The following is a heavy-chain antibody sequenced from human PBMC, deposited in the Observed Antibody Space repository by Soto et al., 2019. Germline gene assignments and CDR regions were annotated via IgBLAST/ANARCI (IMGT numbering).Heavy chain of an antibody. D-gene: IGHD2-8*01. CDR3: AKQPGIGHFPVCTPD. Sequence: VGSLRLSCAASGFTFSSYGMHWVRQAPGKGLEWVAVISYDGSNKYYADSVKGRFTISRDNSKNTLYLQMNSLRAEDTAVYYCAKQPGIGHFPVCTPDWGQG. CDR1: GFTFSSYG. J-gene: IGHJ4*02. V-gene: IGHV3-30*18. CDR2: ISYDGSNK.